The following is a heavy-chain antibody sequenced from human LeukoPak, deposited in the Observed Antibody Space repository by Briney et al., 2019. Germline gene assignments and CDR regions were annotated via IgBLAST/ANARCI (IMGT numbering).Heavy chain of an antibody. V-gene: IGHV4-39*07. J-gene: IGHJ4*02. CDR1: GGSISSSSYY. CDR2: INHSGST. Sequence: SETLSLTCTVSGGSISSSSYYWGWIRQPPGKGLEWIGEINHSGSTNYNPSLKSRVTVSVDTSKNQFSLKLSSVTAADTAVYYCARDRSPDYWGQGTLVTVSS. CDR3: ARDRSPDY.